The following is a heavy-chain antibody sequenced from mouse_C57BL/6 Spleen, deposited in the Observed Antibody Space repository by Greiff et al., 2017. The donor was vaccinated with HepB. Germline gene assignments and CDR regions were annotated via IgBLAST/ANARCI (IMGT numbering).Heavy chain of an antibody. CDR3: AKDGDGNFPAWFAY. J-gene: IGHJ3*01. CDR2: IYPRNGNT. CDR1: GFTFTSYG. D-gene: IGHD2-1*01. Sequence: QVHVKQSGAELARPGASVKLSCKASGFTFTSYGISWVKQRTVQGLEWIGEIYPRNGNTYYNEKFKGKATLTADKSSSTAYMELRNLTSEDSAVYFCAKDGDGNFPAWFAYWGQGTLVTVSA. V-gene: IGHV1-81*01.